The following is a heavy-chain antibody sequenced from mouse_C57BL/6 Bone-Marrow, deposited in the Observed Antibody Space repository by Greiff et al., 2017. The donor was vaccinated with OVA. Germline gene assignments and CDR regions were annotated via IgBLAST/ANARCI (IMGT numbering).Heavy chain of an antibody. D-gene: IGHD1-1*02. V-gene: IGHV5-9-1*02. CDR2: ISSGGDYI. Sequence: EVQRVESGEGLVKPGGSLKLSCAASGFTFSSYAMSWVRQTPEKRLEWVAYISSGGDYIYYADTVKGRFTISRDNARNTLYLQMSSLKSEDTAMYYCTRARGSYPYYFDYWGQGTTLTVSS. J-gene: IGHJ2*01. CDR1: GFTFSSYA. CDR3: TRARGSYPYYFDY.